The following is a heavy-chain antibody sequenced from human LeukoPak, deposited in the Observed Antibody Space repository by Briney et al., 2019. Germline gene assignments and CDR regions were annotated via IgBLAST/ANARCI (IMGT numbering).Heavy chain of an antibody. Sequence: PGGSLRLSCAASGFAFKNYAMTWVRQAPGKGLEWVSNINDNGGQRHYADSVKGRFTISRDNSKNTLFLQMDSLRAEDTAVYYCAKTQWKVGATDYFDYRGHGILVTVSS. CDR2: INDNGGQR. V-gene: IGHV3-23*01. CDR3: AKTQWKVGATDYFDY. D-gene: IGHD1-26*01. CDR1: GFAFKNYA. J-gene: IGHJ4*01.